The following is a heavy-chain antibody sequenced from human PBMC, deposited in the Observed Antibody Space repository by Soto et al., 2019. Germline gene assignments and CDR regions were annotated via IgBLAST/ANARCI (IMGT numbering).Heavy chain of an antibody. Sequence: SETLSLTCSVSGGSVTNDNWWSWVRQPPGRGLEWIAEIYHGGNTNYRPSLKSRVTISMDKSNNQSSLKLSSVTAADTAVYYCASGGGGGNYWGQGIPVTVSS. J-gene: IGHJ4*02. CDR2: IYHGGNT. D-gene: IGHD3-16*01. CDR3: ASGGGGGNY. CDR1: GGSVTNDNW. V-gene: IGHV4-4*02.